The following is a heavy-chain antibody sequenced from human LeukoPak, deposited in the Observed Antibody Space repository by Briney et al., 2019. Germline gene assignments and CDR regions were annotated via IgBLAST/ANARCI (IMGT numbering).Heavy chain of an antibody. V-gene: IGHV1-8*03. Sequence: ASVKVSCKASGYTFTGYYMHWVRQAPGQGLEWMGWINPNSGNTGYAQKFQGRVTITRNTSISTAYMELSSLRSEDTAVYYCARGPGYYYFFYMDGWGKGNTVTVFS. CDR2: INPNSGNT. J-gene: IGHJ6*03. CDR3: ARGPGYYYFFYMDG. CDR1: GYTFTGYY.